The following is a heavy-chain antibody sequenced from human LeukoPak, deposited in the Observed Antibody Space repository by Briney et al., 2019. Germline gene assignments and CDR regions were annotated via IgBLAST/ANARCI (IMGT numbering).Heavy chain of an antibody. D-gene: IGHD5-24*01. CDR3: ARGIRWLQLSYFDY. CDR2: IYYSGRT. CDR1: GGSISSGVYY. J-gene: IGHJ4*02. V-gene: IGHV4-31*03. Sequence: HPSETLSLTCPVSGGSISSGVYYWSWIRHHPGTGLEWIGYIYYSGRTYYNSSLKSRVTISVDTSNNQFSLKLSSVTAADTAVYYCARGIRWLQLSYFDYWGQGTLVTVSS.